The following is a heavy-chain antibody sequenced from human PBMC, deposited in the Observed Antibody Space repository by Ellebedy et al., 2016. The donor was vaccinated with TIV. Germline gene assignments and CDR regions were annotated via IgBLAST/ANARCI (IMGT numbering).Heavy chain of an antibody. CDR2: ISVGSGNT. V-gene: IGHV1-3*01. Sequence: AASVKVSCKASGYTFSMYAIHWVRQARGQSLEWMAWISVGSGNTKYSQKFQDRFTISWDTSAHTAYMDLNSLTSEDTAVYYCARSDSMYNDYWGQGTLVTVSS. J-gene: IGHJ4*02. CDR3: ARSDSMYNDY. CDR1: GYTFSMYA. D-gene: IGHD1-14*01.